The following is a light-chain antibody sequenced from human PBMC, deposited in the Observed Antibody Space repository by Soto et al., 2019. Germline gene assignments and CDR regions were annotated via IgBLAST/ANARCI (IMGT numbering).Light chain of an antibody. Sequence: EIVMTQSPGTLSVSPGERATLSCRASQSVSSSLAWYQQKPGQAPRLLIYGASTRATGIPARFSGSGSGTEFTLTVSSLQSEDFEVYYCQQYNNWPPVTFGQGTRLEIK. V-gene: IGKV3-15*01. CDR1: QSVSSS. J-gene: IGKJ5*01. CDR2: GAS. CDR3: QQYNNWPPVT.